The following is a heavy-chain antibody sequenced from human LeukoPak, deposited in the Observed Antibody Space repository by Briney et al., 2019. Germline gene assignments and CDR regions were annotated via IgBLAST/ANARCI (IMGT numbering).Heavy chain of an antibody. J-gene: IGHJ4*02. CDR2: IISSCSTI. D-gene: IGHD3-22*01. V-gene: IGHV3-48*03. CDR1: GFTYSSYE. Sequence: GGSLRLSCAASGFTYSSYEMNWVRQAPGKGLEWVSYIISSCSTIYYPDSEKGRFTISRDNAKNSLYLQMNSLRAEDTAVYYCARRDDSSGYYYVDYWGQGTLVTVSS. CDR3: ARRDDSSGYYYVDY.